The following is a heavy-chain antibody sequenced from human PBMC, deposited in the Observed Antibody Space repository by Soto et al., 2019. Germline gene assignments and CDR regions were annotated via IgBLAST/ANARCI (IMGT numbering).Heavy chain of an antibody. Sequence: QLQLRESGPRLVKSSETLSLTCTVSGGSLSGVVGGLYYSSWILRPPGKGLEWIGYIYDSGSTYHIPTLSRRLTISAATSKNPFPLRLRSVTAADPAVYYCAGEVTPLTTDWYFDLWGRGTLVTVSS. D-gene: IGHD4-17*01. CDR1: GGSLSGVVGGLYY. CDR3: AGEVTPLTTDWYFDL. V-gene: IGHV4-30-4*01. CDR2: IYDSGST. J-gene: IGHJ2*01.